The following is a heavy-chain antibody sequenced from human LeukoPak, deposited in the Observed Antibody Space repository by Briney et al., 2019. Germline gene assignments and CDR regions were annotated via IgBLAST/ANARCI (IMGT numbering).Heavy chain of an antibody. CDR3: ARGNGGSPYDAFHI. V-gene: IGHV1-2*02. J-gene: IGHJ3*02. D-gene: IGHD1-26*01. Sequence: ASVKVSCKASGYTFTGHYKHWVRQAPGQGLEWMGWINPNSGGTNYAQTFQGRVTMTRDTSITTAYMELSSLRSDDTAMYYCARGNGGSPYDAFHIWGQGTMVTVSS. CDR2: INPNSGGT. CDR1: GYTFTGHY.